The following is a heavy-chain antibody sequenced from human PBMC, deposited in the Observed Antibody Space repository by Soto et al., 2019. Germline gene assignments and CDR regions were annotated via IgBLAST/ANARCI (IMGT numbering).Heavy chain of an antibody. V-gene: IGHV3-30-3*01. J-gene: IGHJ4*02. CDR1: GFTFSSYA. CDR2: ISYDGSNK. CDR3: ARAVLAYYYDSSGYYFDY. Sequence: GLLRLSCAASGFTFSSYAMQWVRQAPGKGLEWVAVISYDGSNKYYADSVKGRFTISRDNSKNTLYLQMNSLRAEDTAVYYCARAVLAYYYDSSGYYFDYWGQGTLVTVSS. D-gene: IGHD3-22*01.